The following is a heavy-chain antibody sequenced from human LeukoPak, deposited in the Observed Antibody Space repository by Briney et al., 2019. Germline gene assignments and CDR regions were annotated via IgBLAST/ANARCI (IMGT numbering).Heavy chain of an antibody. CDR3: ASCSGGSCRKTYYYYMDV. J-gene: IGHJ6*03. D-gene: IGHD2-15*01. CDR1: GGSFSGYY. CDR2: INHSGST. V-gene: IGHV4-34*01. Sequence: SETLSLTCAVYGGSFSGYYWSWIRQPPGKGLEWIGEINHSGSTNYNPSLKSRVTISVDTSKNQFSLKLSSVTAADTAVYYCASCSGGSCRKTYYYYMDVWGKGTTVTVSS.